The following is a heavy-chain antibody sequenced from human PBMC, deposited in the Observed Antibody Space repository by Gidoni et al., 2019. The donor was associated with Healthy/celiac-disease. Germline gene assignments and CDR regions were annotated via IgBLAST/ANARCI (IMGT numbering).Heavy chain of an antibody. CDR2: ISGRGGST. CDR3: AKLSESIAARPWGGGVYYFDY. D-gene: IGHD6-6*01. Sequence: EVQLLESGGGLVQPGGSLRLSCAASGFTFISYAISWVRQAPGKGLEWVSGISGRGGSTYYADSVKGRFTISRDNAKNTLYLQMNSLRAEDTAVYYCAKLSESIAARPWGGGVYYFDYWGQGTLVTVSS. J-gene: IGHJ4*02. CDR1: GFTFISYA. V-gene: IGHV3-23*01.